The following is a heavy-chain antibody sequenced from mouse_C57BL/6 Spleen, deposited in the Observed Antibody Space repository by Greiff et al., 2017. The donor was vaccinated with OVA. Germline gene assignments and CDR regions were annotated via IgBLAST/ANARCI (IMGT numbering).Heavy chain of an antibody. CDR1: GFSLTSYG. V-gene: IGHV2-6-1*01. J-gene: IGHJ4*01. Sequence: VQLQESGPGLVAPSQSLSITCTVSGFSLTSYGVHWVRQPPGKGLEWLVVIWSDGSTTYNSALKSRLSISKDNSKSQVFLKMNSLQTDDTAMYYCARHEGYYFYAMDYWGQGTSVTVSS. CDR3: ARHEGYYFYAMDY. CDR2: IWSDGST. D-gene: IGHD2-3*01.